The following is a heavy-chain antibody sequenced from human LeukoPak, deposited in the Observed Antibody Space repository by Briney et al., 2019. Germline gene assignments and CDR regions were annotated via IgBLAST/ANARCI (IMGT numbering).Heavy chain of an antibody. CDR3: ARDPELRLSDY. Sequence: ASVKVSCKASGYTFTTYSISWVRQAPGQGLEWMGWISTYNGNTKYPQKLQDRVIMTTDTSTSTAYMELRSLTSGDTAVYYCARDPELRLSDYWGQGTLVTVSS. D-gene: IGHD1-26*01. V-gene: IGHV1-18*01. J-gene: IGHJ4*02. CDR2: ISTYNGNT. CDR1: GYTFTTYS.